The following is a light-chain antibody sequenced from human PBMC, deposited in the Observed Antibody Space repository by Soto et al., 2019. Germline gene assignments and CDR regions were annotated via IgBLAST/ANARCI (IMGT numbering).Light chain of an antibody. Sequence: IVLTHSPDTLSLTPKERVTLSCRASQIVTSDYLAWYHQEPGQAPRLLIYGASTRATGIPARFSGSGSGTEFTLTISILQSEDFAVYYWQQYNNWPPITFGQGTRLEIK. CDR3: QQYNNWPPIT. CDR1: QIVTSD. CDR2: GAS. J-gene: IGKJ5*01. V-gene: IGKV3-15*01.